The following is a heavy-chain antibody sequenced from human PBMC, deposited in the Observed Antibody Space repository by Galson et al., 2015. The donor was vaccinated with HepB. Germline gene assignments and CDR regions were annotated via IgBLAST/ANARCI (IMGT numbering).Heavy chain of an antibody. CDR2: VNIGNGNT. V-gene: IGHV1-3*04. D-gene: IGHD5-24*01. CDR3: ARGGQWPQFYFFDN. J-gene: IGHJ4*02. Sequence: QSGAEVKKPGESLKTSCKASGYSFSLYNLHWVRQAPGQRLEWMGWVNIGNGNTKYSEKLQDRVTLTRDTSATTAYMELSSLEFEDTAVYYCARGGQWPQFYFFDNWGRGTLVTVSS. CDR1: GYSFSLYN.